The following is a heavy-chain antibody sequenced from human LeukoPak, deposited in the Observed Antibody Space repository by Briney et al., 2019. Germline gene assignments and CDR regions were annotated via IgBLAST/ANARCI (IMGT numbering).Heavy chain of an antibody. CDR3: ARDVFEPYYFDY. Sequence: NTSETLSLTCTVSGGSISNSSYYWGWIRQPPGKGLEWIGSLLYSGTTYYNPSHRSRVTMSVDTSKNQFSLNLSSLTAADTAMYYCARDVFEPYYFDYWGQGSLVTVSS. J-gene: IGHJ4*02. CDR1: GGSISNSSYY. V-gene: IGHV4-39*07. D-gene: IGHD3-10*01. CDR2: LLYSGTT.